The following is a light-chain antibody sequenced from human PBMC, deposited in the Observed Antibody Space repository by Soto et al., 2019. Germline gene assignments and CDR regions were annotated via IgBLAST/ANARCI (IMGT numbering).Light chain of an antibody. V-gene: IGKV1-13*02. CDR3: QQFNSYPIT. CDR2: DVS. Sequence: AIQLTQSPSSLSASVGDRVTITCRASQDIRGALAWYQQTPGKAPKILIYDVSTLQSGVPSRFSGSSSGTDFSLTICSLQPEDFATYFCQQFNSYPITFGQGTRLEIK. CDR1: QDIRGA. J-gene: IGKJ5*01.